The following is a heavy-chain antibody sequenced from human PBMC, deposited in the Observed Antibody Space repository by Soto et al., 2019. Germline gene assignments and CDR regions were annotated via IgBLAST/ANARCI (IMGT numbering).Heavy chain of an antibody. J-gene: IGHJ6*02. CDR2: IYSSGST. V-gene: IGHV4-59*01. CDR1: GGSFSGYY. D-gene: IGHD2-15*01. Sequence: SETLSLTCAVYGGSFSGYYWSWIRQPPGKGLEWIGYIYSSGSTNYNPSLKSRVTLSVDTYKKQFSLKLTSVTAADTAVYYCARGGYCSGGSCFGYYYFGMDVWGQGTTVTVSS. CDR3: ARGGYCSGGSCFGYYYFGMDV.